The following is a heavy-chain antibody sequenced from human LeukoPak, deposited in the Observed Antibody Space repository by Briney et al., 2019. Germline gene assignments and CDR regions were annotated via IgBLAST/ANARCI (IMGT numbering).Heavy chain of an antibody. Sequence: GASVKVSCKASGYTFTGYYMHWVRQAPGQGLEWMGWINPNSGGTNYAQKFQGRVTMTRDTSISTAYMELSRLRPDDTAVYYCALSGSSDYSNALDYWGQGTLVTVSS. V-gene: IGHV1-2*02. CDR3: ALSGSSDYSNALDY. CDR2: INPNSGGT. CDR1: GYTFTGYY. D-gene: IGHD4-11*01. J-gene: IGHJ4*02.